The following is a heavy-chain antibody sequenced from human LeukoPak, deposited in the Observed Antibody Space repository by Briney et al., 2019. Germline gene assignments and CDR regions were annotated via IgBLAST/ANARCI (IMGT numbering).Heavy chain of an antibody. Sequence: ASVKVSCKASGYTFTSYGINWVRQAPGQGLEWMGWISAYNGNTNYAQKLQGRVTMTTDTSTSTAYMELSSLRSEDTAVYYCASPSTAVTRGYSHYFMDVWGKGTTVTVSS. V-gene: IGHV1-18*01. D-gene: IGHD2-21*01. CDR2: ISAYNGNT. CDR3: ASPSTAVTRGYSHYFMDV. J-gene: IGHJ6*03. CDR1: GYTFTSYG.